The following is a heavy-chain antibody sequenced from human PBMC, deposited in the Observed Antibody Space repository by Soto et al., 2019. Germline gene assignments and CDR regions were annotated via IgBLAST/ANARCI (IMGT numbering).Heavy chain of an antibody. J-gene: IGHJ3*02. CDR3: ARGLRGIGYCSGGSCYRGLGAFDI. V-gene: IGHV3-7*01. Sequence: EVQLVESGGGLVQPGGSLRLSCAASGFTFSSYWMSWVRQAPGKGLEWVANIKQDGSEKYYVDSVKGRFTISRDNDKNSLYLQMNSPRAEDTAVYYCARGLRGIGYCSGGSCYRGLGAFDIWGQGTMVTVSS. CDR2: IKQDGSEK. CDR1: GFTFSSYW. D-gene: IGHD2-15*01.